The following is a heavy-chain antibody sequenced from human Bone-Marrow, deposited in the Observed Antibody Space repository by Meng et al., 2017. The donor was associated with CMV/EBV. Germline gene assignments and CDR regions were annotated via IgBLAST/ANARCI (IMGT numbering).Heavy chain of an antibody. Sequence: GGSLRLSCAASGFTFDDFAMHWVRQAPGKGLEWVSGVTWNSGSIAYADSVKGRFTVSRDNAKDSLYLQMNSLRPEDTALYYCAKSNSYSTSSAYYSFDYWGQGTLVTVPS. D-gene: IGHD6-6*01. CDR2: VTWNSGSI. V-gene: IGHV3-9*01. J-gene: IGHJ4*02. CDR1: GFTFDDFA. CDR3: AKSNSYSTSSAYYSFDY.